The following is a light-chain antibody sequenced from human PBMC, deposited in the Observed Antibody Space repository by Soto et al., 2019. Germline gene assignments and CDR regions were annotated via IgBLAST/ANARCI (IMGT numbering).Light chain of an antibody. CDR3: QTWDVTYVV. CDR2: ENN. Sequence: SYELTQPPSVSVSPGQTASITCSGDKLGEKYACWYQQKPGQSPVFVIYENNKRPSGIPERFSGSNSGTTATLTISATQAVDEADYYCQTWDVTYVVFGGGTKVTVL. V-gene: IGLV3-1*01. CDR1: KLGEKY. J-gene: IGLJ2*01.